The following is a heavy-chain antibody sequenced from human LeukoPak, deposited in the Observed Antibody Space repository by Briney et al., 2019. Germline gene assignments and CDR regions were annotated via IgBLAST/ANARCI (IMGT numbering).Heavy chain of an antibody. Sequence: GGSLRLSCAASGFTFSNYWMAWVRQAPGKGLEWVANINLDWSEKEYVDALKGRCTISRDDAKNSLYLQVNTLRAEDTAVYYCARDSEKSSSFAFDIWGQGTVVTVSS. D-gene: IGHD6-13*01. J-gene: IGHJ3*02. CDR1: GFTFSNYW. V-gene: IGHV3-7*01. CDR3: ARDSEKSSSFAFDI. CDR2: INLDWSEK.